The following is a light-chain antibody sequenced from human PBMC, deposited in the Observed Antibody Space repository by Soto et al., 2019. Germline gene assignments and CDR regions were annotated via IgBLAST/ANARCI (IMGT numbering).Light chain of an antibody. CDR1: SNDVGGYNY. V-gene: IGLV2-8*01. Sequence: QSALTQPPSASGSPGQSVTITCTGTSNDVGGYNYVSWYQQHPGKAPKLMIYEVNKRPSGVPDRFSGSKSGNTASLTVSGLQADDEADYYCNSFAGDTHVVFGGGTKLTVL. J-gene: IGLJ2*01. CDR3: NSFAGDTHVV. CDR2: EVN.